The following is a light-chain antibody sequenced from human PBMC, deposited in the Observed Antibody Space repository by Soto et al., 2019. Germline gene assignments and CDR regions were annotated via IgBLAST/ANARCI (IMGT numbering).Light chain of an antibody. Sequence: DIVLTQSPDSLAVSLGERATIDCKSSQSLLYSPNNKIYLAWYQQKPGQPPKLLIYWASTRESGVPDRFTGSGSGTDFSLTISSLQAEDVAVYYCQQYYDAPQTFGRGTKEEIK. CDR2: WAS. J-gene: IGKJ1*01. CDR3: QQYYDAPQT. V-gene: IGKV4-1*01. CDR1: QSLLYSPNNKIY.